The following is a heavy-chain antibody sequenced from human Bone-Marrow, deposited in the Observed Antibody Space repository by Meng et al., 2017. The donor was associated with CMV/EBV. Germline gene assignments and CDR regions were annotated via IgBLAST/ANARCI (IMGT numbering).Heavy chain of an antibody. Sequence: NSDAWNWIRQSPSRGLEWLGRTYSMSKWYNDYAVSVKSRITINPDTSKNQFFLQLNSVTPEDTAVYYCARGGNYYDSSGYYHGGIFDYWGQGTLVTVSS. J-gene: IGHJ4*02. V-gene: IGHV6-1*01. CDR2: TYSMSKWYN. CDR3: ARGGNYYDSSGYYHGGIFDY. CDR1: NSDA. D-gene: IGHD3-22*01.